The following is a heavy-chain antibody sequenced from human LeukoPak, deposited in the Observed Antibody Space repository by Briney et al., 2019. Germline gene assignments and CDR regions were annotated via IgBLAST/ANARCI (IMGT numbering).Heavy chain of an antibody. J-gene: IGHJ4*02. CDR1: GYTFTSYD. D-gene: IGHD3-22*01. Sequence: GASVKVSCKASGYTFTSYDINWVRQATGQGLEWMGWMNPNSGNAGYAQKFQGRVTITRNTSIGTAYMELSSLRSEDMAVYYCARSTGIYAFYDSSGYALDYWGQGTLVTVSS. V-gene: IGHV1-8*03. CDR2: MNPNSGNA. CDR3: ARSTGIYAFYDSSGYALDY.